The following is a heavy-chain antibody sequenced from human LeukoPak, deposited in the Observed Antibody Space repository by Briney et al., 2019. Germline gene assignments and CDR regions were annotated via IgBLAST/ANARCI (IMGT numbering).Heavy chain of an antibody. CDR3: ANALAVAGRGGAY. Sequence: GGSLRLSCAASGFTFSSYAMSWVRQAPGKGLEWVSAISGSGGSTYYADSVKGRFTISRDNSKNTLYLQMNSLRAEDTAVYYCANALAVAGRGGAYWGQGTLVTVSS. CDR1: GFTFSSYA. CDR2: ISGSGGST. J-gene: IGHJ4*02. D-gene: IGHD6-19*01. V-gene: IGHV3-23*01.